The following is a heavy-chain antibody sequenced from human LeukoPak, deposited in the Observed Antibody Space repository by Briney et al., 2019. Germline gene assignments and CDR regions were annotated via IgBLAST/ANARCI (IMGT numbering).Heavy chain of an antibody. CDR1: GFTFSSYS. CDR3: AKDKRRDGYASFDY. D-gene: IGHD5-24*01. CDR2: ISGDGGST. Sequence: GGSLRLSCAASGFTFSSYSMNWVRQAPGKGLEWVSLISGDGGSTYYADSVKGRFTISRDNSKNSLYLQMNSLRTEDTALYYCAKDKRRDGYASFDYWGQGTLVTVSS. J-gene: IGHJ4*02. V-gene: IGHV3-43*02.